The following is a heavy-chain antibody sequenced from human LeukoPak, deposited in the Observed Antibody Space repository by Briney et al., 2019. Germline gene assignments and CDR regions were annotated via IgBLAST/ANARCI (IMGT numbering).Heavy chain of an antibody. Sequence: SETLSLTCAVYGGSFSAYYWSWIRQPPGKGLEWIGSIYYSGSTYYNPSLKSRVTISVDTSKNQFSLKLSSVTAADTAVYYCARVTPPFEYSSSYFDYWGQGTPVTASS. CDR1: GGSFSAYY. D-gene: IGHD6-6*01. CDR3: ARVTPPFEYSSSYFDY. CDR2: IYYSGST. V-gene: IGHV4-34*01. J-gene: IGHJ4*02.